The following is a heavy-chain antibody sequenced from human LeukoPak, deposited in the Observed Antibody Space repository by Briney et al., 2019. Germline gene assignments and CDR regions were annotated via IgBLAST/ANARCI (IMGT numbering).Heavy chain of an antibody. D-gene: IGHD6-19*01. J-gene: IGHJ3*02. CDR3: AKGDGWYGAFDI. CDR2: ISDSGGST. V-gene: IGHV3-23*01. Sequence: PGGSLRLSCAASGFTFSSYAMSWVRQAPGKGLEWVSSISDSGGSTYYADSVKGRFTISRDNSKNTLDLQMNSLRAEDTAVYYCAKGDGWYGAFDIWGQGTMVTVSS. CDR1: GFTFSSYA.